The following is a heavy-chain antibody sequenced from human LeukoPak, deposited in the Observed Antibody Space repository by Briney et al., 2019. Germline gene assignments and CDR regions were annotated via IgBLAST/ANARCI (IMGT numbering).Heavy chain of an antibody. CDR1: GGTFSSYA. D-gene: IGHD3-10*01. CDR3: AKDRISLVRGVDY. V-gene: IGHV1-69*04. CDR2: IIPILGIA. Sequence: ASVKVSCKASGGTFSSYATSWVRQAPGQGLEWMGRIIPILGIANYAQKFQGRVTITADKSTSTAYMELSSLRSEDTAVYYCAKDRISLVRGVDYWGQGTLVTVSS. J-gene: IGHJ4*02.